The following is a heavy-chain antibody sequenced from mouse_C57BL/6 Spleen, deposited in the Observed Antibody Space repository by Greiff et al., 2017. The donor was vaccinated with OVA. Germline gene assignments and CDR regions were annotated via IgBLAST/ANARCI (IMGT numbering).Heavy chain of an antibody. V-gene: IGHV1-72*01. CDR1: GYTFTSYW. CDR2: IDPNSGGT. CDR3: ARDYYGSSYVLSYWYFDV. D-gene: IGHD1-1*01. J-gene: IGHJ1*03. Sequence: VQLQQPGAELVKPGASVKLSCKASGYTFTSYWMHWVKQRPGRGLEWIGRIDPNSGGTKYNEKFKSKATLTVDKPSSTAYIQLSSLTSEDSAVYYCARDYYGSSYVLSYWYFDVWGTGTTVTVSS.